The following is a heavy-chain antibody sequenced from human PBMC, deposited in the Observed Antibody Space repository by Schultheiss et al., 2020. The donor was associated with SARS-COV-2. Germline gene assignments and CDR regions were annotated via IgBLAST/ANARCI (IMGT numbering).Heavy chain of an antibody. Sequence: SETLSLTCAVSGYSISSGYYWGWIRQPPGKGLEWIGSIYHSGPTYYNPSLKSRVTISVDTSKNQFSLELNSVTAADTAVYYCVRDRARAWFDPWGQGTLVTVSS. CDR3: VRDRARAWFDP. D-gene: IGHD5-24*01. V-gene: IGHV4-38-2*02. CDR1: GYSISSGYY. CDR2: IYHSGPT. J-gene: IGHJ5*02.